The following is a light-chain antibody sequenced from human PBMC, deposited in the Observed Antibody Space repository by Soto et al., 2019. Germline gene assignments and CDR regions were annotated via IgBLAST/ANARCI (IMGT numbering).Light chain of an antibody. CDR3: QQNYSTPLA. Sequence: QMTQSPFSLSASVGDRATTTCGASQSIRRDLNWYQQKPGKAPNLLIYAASTLESGVPSRFSGSGSGTDFTLTISSLQLEDFATYYCQQNYSTPLAFGGGTKVDIK. CDR1: QSIRRD. J-gene: IGKJ4*01. CDR2: AAS. V-gene: IGKV1-39*01.